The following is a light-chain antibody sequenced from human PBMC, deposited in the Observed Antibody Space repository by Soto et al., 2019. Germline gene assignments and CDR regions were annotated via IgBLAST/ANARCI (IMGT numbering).Light chain of an antibody. V-gene: IGKV3-20*01. CDR1: QSVSSSY. CDR2: GAS. CDR3: QQYGSSPLLT. J-gene: IGKJ4*01. Sequence: EIVLTQSPGTLSLSPGERATLSCRASQSVSSSYLAWYQQKLGQAPRLLIYGASSRATGIPDRFSGSGSGTDFTLTISRLEPEDFAVYYCQQYGSSPLLTFGGRTKVEIK.